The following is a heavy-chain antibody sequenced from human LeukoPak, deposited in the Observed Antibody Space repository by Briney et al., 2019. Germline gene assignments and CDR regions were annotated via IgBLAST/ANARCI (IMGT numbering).Heavy chain of an antibody. CDR2: ISSSSSYI. J-gene: IGHJ6*03. CDR1: GFTFSSYS. Sequence: RGSLRLSCAGSGFTFSSYSMNWVRQAPGKGLEWVSSISSSSSYIYYADSVKGRFIISRDNAKNSLYLQMNSLRAEDTAVYYCARSYGSGSYDLYCYYMDVWGKGTTVTVSS. V-gene: IGHV3-21*01. D-gene: IGHD3-10*01. CDR3: ARSYGSGSYDLYCYYMDV.